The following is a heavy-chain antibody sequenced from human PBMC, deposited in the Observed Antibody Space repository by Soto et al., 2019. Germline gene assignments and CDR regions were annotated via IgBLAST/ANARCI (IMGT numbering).Heavy chain of an antibody. Sequence: GESLKISRKRSGYSATTSWIAWVRQIPGKSLEWMGIIFPADSESRYSPSFLGQVTISADKSITTAYLQWSSLRASDTAMYYCVRLGVSGYIYFDIWDQAPMV. V-gene: IGHV5-51*01. D-gene: IGHD5-12*01. CDR1: GYSATTSW. CDR2: IFPADSES. CDR3: VRLGVSGYIYFDI. J-gene: IGHJ3*02.